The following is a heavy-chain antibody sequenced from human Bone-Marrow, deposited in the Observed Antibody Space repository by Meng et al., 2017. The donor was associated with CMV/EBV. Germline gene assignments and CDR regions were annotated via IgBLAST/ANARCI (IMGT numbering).Heavy chain of an antibody. Sequence: LKISCAASGFTFSSYAMTWVRQAPGKGLEWVSAIIGSGAGTYYADSVKGRFTISRDNAENRLYLQMSSLRAEDTGVYYCAKTGAAVRSYSDSWGQGTLVTVSS. D-gene: IGHD2-2*01. CDR1: GFTFSSYA. CDR3: AKTGAAVRSYSDS. V-gene: IGHV3-23*01. CDR2: IIGSGAGT. J-gene: IGHJ4*02.